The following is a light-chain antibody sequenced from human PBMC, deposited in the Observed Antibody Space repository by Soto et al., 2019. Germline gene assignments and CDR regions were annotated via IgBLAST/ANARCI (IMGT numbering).Light chain of an antibody. V-gene: IGLV2-14*01. Sequence: QSVLAQPASVSGSPGQSITIPCTGTSSDVGGYNYVSWYRQHPGRAPKLMIYDVSNRPSGVSNRFSGSKSGNTASLTISGLQAGDEADYYCSSYTRSSTYVFGSGTKVTAL. CDR2: DVS. J-gene: IGLJ1*01. CDR1: SSDVGGYNY. CDR3: SSYTRSSTYV.